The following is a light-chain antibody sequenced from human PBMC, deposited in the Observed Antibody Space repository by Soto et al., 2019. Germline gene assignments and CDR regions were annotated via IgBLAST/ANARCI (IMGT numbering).Light chain of an antibody. V-gene: IGKV3-11*01. CDR3: QQRNSWPPTFT. Sequence: EIGLTQSPATLSLNPGERATLSCRASQSVGSFLAWYQQKPGQAPRLLIYDTSIRATGIPARFSGSGSGTDFTLTISSLEPEDFAVYYCQQRNSWPPTFTFGQGTRLEIK. CDR1: QSVGSF. CDR2: DTS. J-gene: IGKJ5*01.